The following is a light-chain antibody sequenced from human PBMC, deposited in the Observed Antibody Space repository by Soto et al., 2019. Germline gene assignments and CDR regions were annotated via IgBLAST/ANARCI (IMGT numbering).Light chain of an antibody. Sequence: DIQMTQSPSTLSASVGDRVTITCRASQTISTWLAWYQHKPGKAPNLLIYDASTLETGVPSRFSGSESGTEFTLTISSLQPDDCATYYCQQYFNYFPTFGQGTKVDIK. CDR1: QTISTW. CDR2: DAS. CDR3: QQYFNYFPT. J-gene: IGKJ1*01. V-gene: IGKV1-5*01.